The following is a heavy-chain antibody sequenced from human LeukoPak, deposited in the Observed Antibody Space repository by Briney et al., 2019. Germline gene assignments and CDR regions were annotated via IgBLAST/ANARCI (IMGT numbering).Heavy chain of an antibody. V-gene: IGHV1-69*13. CDR2: IIPIFGTT. D-gene: IGHD3-16*01. Sequence: ASVKVSCKASGGTFSTYGISWVRQAPGQGLEWMGGIIPIFGTTNYAQKFQGRVTITADESTSTAYMELSSLTSDDTAVYFCATWGLHFDIWGQGTMVTVAS. J-gene: IGHJ3*02. CDR3: ATWGLHFDI. CDR1: GGTFSTYG.